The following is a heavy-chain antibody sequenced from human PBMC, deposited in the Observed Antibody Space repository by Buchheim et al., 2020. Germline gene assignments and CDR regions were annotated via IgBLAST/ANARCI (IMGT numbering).Heavy chain of an antibody. CDR3: ARHSVFRYYYGMDV. D-gene: IGHD2-21*01. Sequence: EVQLVESGGGLVQPGGSLRLSCAASGFTFSSYWMHWVRQAPGKGLVWVSRINCDGSSTSYADSVKCRFTISRDNAKNTLHLPMNSLRAEDTAVYYCARHSVFRYYYGMDVWGQGTT. CDR1: GFTFSSYW. V-gene: IGHV3-74*01. J-gene: IGHJ6*02. CDR2: INCDGSST.